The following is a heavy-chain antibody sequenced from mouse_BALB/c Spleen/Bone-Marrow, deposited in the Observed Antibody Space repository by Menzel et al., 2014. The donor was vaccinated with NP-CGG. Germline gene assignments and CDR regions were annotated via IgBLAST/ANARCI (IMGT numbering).Heavy chain of an antibody. CDR2: IDPANGNT. Sequence: VQLKESGAEVVKPGASVKLSCTAPGFNIKDTYMHWVKQRPEQGLEWIGRIDPANGNTKYDPKFQGKTTITADTSSNTAYLQLSSLTSEDTAVYYCARYDYGVYFDYWGQGTTLTVSS. J-gene: IGHJ2*01. V-gene: IGHV14-3*02. CDR1: GFNIKDTY. D-gene: IGHD2-4*01. CDR3: ARYDYGVYFDY.